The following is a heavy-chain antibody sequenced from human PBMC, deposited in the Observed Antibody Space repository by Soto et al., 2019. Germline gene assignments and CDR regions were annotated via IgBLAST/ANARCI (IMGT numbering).Heavy chain of an antibody. Sequence: SETLSLTCTVSGGSISSYYWSWIRQPPGKGLEWIGYIYYSGSTNYNHSLKSRVTISVDTSKNQFSLKLSSVTAADTAVYYCARLTVVVPAAEYYFDYWGQGTLVTVSS. D-gene: IGHD2-2*01. J-gene: IGHJ4*02. CDR1: GGSISSYY. CDR3: ARLTVVVPAAEYYFDY. V-gene: IGHV4-59*08. CDR2: IYYSGST.